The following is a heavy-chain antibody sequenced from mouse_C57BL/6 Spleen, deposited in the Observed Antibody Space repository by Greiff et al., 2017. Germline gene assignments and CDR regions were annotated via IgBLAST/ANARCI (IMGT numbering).Heavy chain of an antibody. J-gene: IGHJ4*01. CDR3: ARIYYDHYSALDY. V-gene: IGHV5-17*01. CDR2: ISSGSSTI. D-gene: IGHD2-4*01. CDR1: GFTFSDYG. Sequence: EVMLVESGGGLVKPGGSLKLSCAASGFTFSDYGMHWVSQAPEKGLEWVAYISSGSSTIYYEDTVKGRFTITRDNANITLFLQMTSLRSEDTAIYYCARIYYDHYSALDYWGQGTSVTVSS.